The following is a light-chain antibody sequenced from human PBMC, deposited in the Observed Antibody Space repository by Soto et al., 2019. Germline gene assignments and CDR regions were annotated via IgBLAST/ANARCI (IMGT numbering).Light chain of an antibody. CDR2: DVI. Sequence: QSVLTPPPSVSGSPGQSVTFSCTGTSSDVGAYIYVSWYQQHPGKAPKLIIYDVIKRPSGVPDRFSGSKSGNTASLTISGLQAEDEADYYCCSYAGSYTHVFGTGTKVTVL. CDR3: CSYAGSYTHV. CDR1: SSDVGAYIY. V-gene: IGLV2-11*01. J-gene: IGLJ1*01.